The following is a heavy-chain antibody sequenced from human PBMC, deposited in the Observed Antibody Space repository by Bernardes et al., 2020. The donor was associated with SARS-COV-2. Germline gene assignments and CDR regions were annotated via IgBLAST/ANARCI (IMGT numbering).Heavy chain of an antibody. CDR2: INSDGSST. D-gene: IGHD4-17*01. CDR1: GFTFSSYW. V-gene: IGHV3-74*01. Sequence: GGSLRLSCAASGFTFSSYWMHWVRQAPGKGLVWVSRINSDGSSTSYADSVKGRYTISRDNAKNTLYLQMNSLRAEDTAVYYCARGVYGDYEAPCDYWGQGTLVTVSS. CDR3: ARGVYGDYEAPCDY. J-gene: IGHJ4*02.